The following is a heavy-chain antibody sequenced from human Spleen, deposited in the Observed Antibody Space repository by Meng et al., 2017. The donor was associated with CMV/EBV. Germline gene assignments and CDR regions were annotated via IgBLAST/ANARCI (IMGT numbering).Heavy chain of an antibody. CDR2: FSGRGGST. CDR1: GFTFSNYA. CDR3: AKDPFDY. V-gene: IGHV3-23*01. J-gene: IGHJ4*02. Sequence: GESLKISCAASGFTFSNYAMSWVRQAPGKGLEWVSGFSGRGGSTYYADSVRGRFTISRDNSKNTLHLQMNSLRDEDTAVYYCAKDPFDYWGQGTLVTVSS.